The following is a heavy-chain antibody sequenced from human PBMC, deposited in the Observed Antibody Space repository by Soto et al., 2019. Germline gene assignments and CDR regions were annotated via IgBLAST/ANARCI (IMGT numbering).Heavy chain of an antibody. V-gene: IGHV3-11*03. D-gene: IGHD3-10*01. J-gene: IGHJ4*02. CDR3: AESGLGVRGVMPGY. CDR2: ISSSSSYT. Sequence: PGGSLRLSCAASGFTFSDYYMSWIRQAPGKGLEWVSYISSSSSYTNYADSVKGRFTISRDNAKNSLYLQMNSLRAEDTAVYYCAESGLGVRGVMPGYWGQGTLVTVSS. CDR1: GFTFSDYY.